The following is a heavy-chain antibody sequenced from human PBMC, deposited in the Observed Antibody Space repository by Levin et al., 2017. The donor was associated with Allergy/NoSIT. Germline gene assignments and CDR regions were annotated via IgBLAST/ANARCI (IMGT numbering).Heavy chain of an antibody. D-gene: IGHD6-13*01. CDR3: ARESSFSSSWTNEHHDAFDI. J-gene: IGHJ3*02. Sequence: GASVKVSCKASGYTFTSYDINWVRQATGQGLEWMGWMNPNSGNTGYAQKFQGRVTMTRNTSISTAYMELSSLRSEDTAVYYCARESSFSSSWTNEHHDAFDIWGQGTMVTVSS. V-gene: IGHV1-8*01. CDR2: MNPNSGNT. CDR1: GYTFTSYD.